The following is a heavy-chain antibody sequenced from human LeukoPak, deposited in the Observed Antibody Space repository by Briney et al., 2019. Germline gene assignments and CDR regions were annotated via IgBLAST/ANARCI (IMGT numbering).Heavy chain of an antibody. CDR2: INSDGTST. CDR3: ARVDPSNGWTQLGALDI. V-gene: IGHV3-74*03. D-gene: IGHD5-24*01. J-gene: IGHJ3*02. Sequence: GGSLRLSCAASGFTFKNYWMHWVRQAPGKGLVWVSRINSDGTSTSYADSVKGRYTISRDNPKRMVYLEMNSLTHDDTAVYYCARVDPSNGWTQLGALDIWGPGTMVIVSS. CDR1: GFTFKNYW.